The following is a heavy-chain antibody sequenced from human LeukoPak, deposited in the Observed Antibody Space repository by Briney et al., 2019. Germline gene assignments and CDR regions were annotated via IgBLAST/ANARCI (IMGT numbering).Heavy chain of an antibody. J-gene: IGHJ5*02. D-gene: IGHD3-10*01. Sequence: SETLSLTCTVSGGSISSYYWSWIRQPPGKGLEWIGYIYYSGSTNYNPSLKSRVTISVDTSKNQFSLKTSSVTAADTAVYYCARSEGYYGSGSFNWFDPWGQGTLVTVSS. CDR1: GGSISSYY. CDR3: ARSEGYYGSGSFNWFDP. V-gene: IGHV4-59*01. CDR2: IYYSGST.